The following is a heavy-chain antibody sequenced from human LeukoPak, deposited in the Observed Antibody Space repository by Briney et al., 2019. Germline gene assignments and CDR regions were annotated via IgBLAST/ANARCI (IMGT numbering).Heavy chain of an antibody. CDR3: ARRLLWFGELGSNWFDP. J-gene: IGHJ5*02. V-gene: IGHV4-34*01. CDR2: INHSGST. Sequence: SETLSLTCAVYGGSFSGYYWSWIRQPPGKGLEWIGEINHSGSTNYNPSLKSRVTISVDTSKNQFSLKLSSVTAADTAVYYCARRLLWFGELGSNWFDPWGQGTLVTVSS. CDR1: GGSFSGYY. D-gene: IGHD3-10*01.